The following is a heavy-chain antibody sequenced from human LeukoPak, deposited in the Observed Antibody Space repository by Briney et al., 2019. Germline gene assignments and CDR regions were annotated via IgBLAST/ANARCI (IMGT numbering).Heavy chain of an antibody. J-gene: IGHJ4*02. CDR1: GFTFSGSA. V-gene: IGHV3-73*01. Sequence: GGSLRLSCAASGFTFSGSAMHWVRQASGKGLEWVGRIRSKANSYATAYAASVKGRFTLSRDDSKNTAYLQMNSLKTEDTAVYYCTRRQTDDSSGYYGYWGQGTLVTVSS. CDR2: IRSKANSYAT. CDR3: TRRQTDDSSGYYGY. D-gene: IGHD3-22*01.